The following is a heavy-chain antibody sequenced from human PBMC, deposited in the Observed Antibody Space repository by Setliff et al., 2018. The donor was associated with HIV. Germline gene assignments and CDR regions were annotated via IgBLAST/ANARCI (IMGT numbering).Heavy chain of an antibody. CDR3: ARGVVGSYYDYVNIYYHDYIDL. V-gene: IGHV4-61*09. J-gene: IGHJ6*03. CDR1: GVSINSGDYS. Sequence: SETLSLTCDVSGVSINSGDYSWNWIRQPAGKRLEWIGHVHSNGFKNYNSSLESRVDISVDTSKNQISLKVDSVTAADTAIYFCARGVVGSYYDYVNIYYHDYIDLWGKGATVTVSS. D-gene: IGHD3-22*01. CDR2: VHSNGFK.